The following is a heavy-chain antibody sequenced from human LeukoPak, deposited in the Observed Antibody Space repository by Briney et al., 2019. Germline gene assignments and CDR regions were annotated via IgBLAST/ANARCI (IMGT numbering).Heavy chain of an antibody. D-gene: IGHD1-1*01. Sequence: GSVTVSFMASGYTLTGYYMDGVRQAPGQGRDWMGWINPNSGGRNYAQAFRGRVTMTGHTPNSTAYMGMSRLRSDDMAVYYRARDDDFVDYWGQGSLGTVSS. CDR3: ARDDDFVDY. V-gene: IGHV1-2*02. J-gene: IGHJ4*02. CDR2: INPNSGGR. CDR1: GYTLTGYY.